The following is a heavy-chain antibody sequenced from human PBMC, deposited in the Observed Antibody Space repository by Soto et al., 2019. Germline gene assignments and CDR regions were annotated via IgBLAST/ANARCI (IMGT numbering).Heavy chain of an antibody. V-gene: IGHV1-18*04. J-gene: IGHJ4*02. D-gene: IGHD6-13*01. CDR3: AREMEISGGYISFAY. CDR1: GYTFTNYG. CDR2: ISAYNGNT. Sequence: AAVKVSCKASGYTFTNYGLSWVRQAPGQGLEWMGWISAYNGNTNYMQSLQDRVSMTRDTSTSTVYMELRSLRSDDTAVYYCAREMEISGGYISFAYWGQGTLVTVSS.